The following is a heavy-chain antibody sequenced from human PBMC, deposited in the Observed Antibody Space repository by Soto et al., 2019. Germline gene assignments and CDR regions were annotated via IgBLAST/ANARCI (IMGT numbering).Heavy chain of an antibody. Sequence: QVQLQESGPGLVKPSETLSLTCTVSGGSISSYYWSWIRQPPGKGLEWIGYIYYSGSTNYNPSLKSRVTISVDTAKNQFSLKLSSVTAADTAVYYCAGGIVATIGNDWGQGTLVTVSS. CDR3: AGGIVATIGND. D-gene: IGHD5-12*01. CDR1: GGSISSYY. J-gene: IGHJ4*02. CDR2: IYYSGST. V-gene: IGHV4-59*01.